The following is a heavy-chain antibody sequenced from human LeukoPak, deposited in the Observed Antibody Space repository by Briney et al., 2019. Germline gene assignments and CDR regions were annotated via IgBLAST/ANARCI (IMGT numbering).Heavy chain of an antibody. Sequence: SETLSPTCAVYGGSFSGYYWSWIRQPPGKGLEWIGEINHSGSTNYNPSLKSRVTISVDTSKNQFSLKLSSVTAANTAVYYCARGITIFGVVIYYYYYMDVWGKGTTVTVSS. CDR3: ARGITIFGVVIYYYYYMDV. J-gene: IGHJ6*03. V-gene: IGHV4-34*01. CDR1: GGSFSGYY. CDR2: INHSGST. D-gene: IGHD3-3*01.